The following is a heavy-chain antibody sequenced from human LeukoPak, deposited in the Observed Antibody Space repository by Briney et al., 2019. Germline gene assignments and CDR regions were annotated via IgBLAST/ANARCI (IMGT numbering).Heavy chain of an antibody. CDR3: ARELVVGPAEYFQN. V-gene: IGHV3-7*01. CDR2: INKDGSEK. Sequence: GGSLRLSCAASGFTFSSYWMSWVRQPPGNGLEWVANINKDGSEKYYMDSVRGRFTISRDNARNSLSLQMNSLRVEDTAVYYCARELVVGPAEYFQNWGQGTLVTVSS. J-gene: IGHJ1*01. CDR1: GFTFSSYW. D-gene: IGHD2-8*02.